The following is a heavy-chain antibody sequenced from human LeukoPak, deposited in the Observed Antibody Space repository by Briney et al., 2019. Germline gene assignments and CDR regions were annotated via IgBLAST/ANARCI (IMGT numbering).Heavy chain of an antibody. J-gene: IGHJ3*02. CDR1: GGSFSGYY. Sequence: SETLSLTCAVYGGSFSGYYSSWIRQPPGKGLEWIGEINHSGSTNYNPSLKSRVTISVDTSKNQFSLKLSSVTAADTAVYYCARGCYDYVWGSYRTMNAFDIWGQGTMVTVSS. CDR2: INHSGST. CDR3: ARGCYDYVWGSYRTMNAFDI. D-gene: IGHD3-16*02. V-gene: IGHV4-34*01.